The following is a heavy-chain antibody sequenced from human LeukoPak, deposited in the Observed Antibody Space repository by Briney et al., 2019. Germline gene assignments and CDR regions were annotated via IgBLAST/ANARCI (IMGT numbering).Heavy chain of an antibody. CDR1: GFTFSTYW. CDR3: ASLKVGATDY. D-gene: IGHD1-26*01. CDR2: IKQDGSEK. Sequence: GGSLRLSCAASGFTFSTYWMSWVRQAPGKGLDCVANIKQDGSEKYYVDSVKGRFTISRDNAKNSLYLQMNNLRAEDTAVYYCASLKVGATDYWGQGTLVTVSS. J-gene: IGHJ4*02. V-gene: IGHV3-7*01.